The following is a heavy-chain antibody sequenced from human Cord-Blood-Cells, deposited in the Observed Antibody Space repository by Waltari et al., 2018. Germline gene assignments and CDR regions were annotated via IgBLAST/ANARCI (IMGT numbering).Heavy chain of an antibody. CDR3: ARDEGDQKAFDI. CDR1: GSPFTSYA. J-gene: IGHJ3*02. CDR2: MNPNSGNT. Sequence: QVQLVQSGAEVKKPGASVTVSGKASGSPFTSYAITRVRQATGQGLEWMGWMNPNSGNTGYAQKFQGRVTITTNTSISTAYMELSSLRSDDTAVYYCARDEGDQKAFDIWGQGTMVTVSS. V-gene: IGHV1-8*03. D-gene: IGHD3-16*01.